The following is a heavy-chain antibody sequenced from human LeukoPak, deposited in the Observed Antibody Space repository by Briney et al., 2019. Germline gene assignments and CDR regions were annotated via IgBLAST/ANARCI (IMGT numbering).Heavy chain of an antibody. CDR2: INNDGGGS. CDR3: ARANHYGDYYFDY. V-gene: IGHV3-23*01. Sequence: GGSLRLSCQASGFTFSNYAMSWVRQAPGKGLEWVSSINNDGGGSFFADSVKDRFTISRDDSRSVVYLQMNSLRAEDTAVYYCARANHYGDYYFDYWGQGTLVTVSS. D-gene: IGHD2-21*02. CDR1: GFTFSNYA. J-gene: IGHJ4*02.